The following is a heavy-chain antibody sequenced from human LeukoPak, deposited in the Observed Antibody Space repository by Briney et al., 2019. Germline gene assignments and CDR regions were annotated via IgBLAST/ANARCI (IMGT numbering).Heavy chain of an antibody. J-gene: IGHJ4*02. CDR2: ISSSSSYT. CDR3: ATGSGHYYGSGSYPAY. D-gene: IGHD3-10*01. V-gene: IGHV3-11*06. CDR1: GFTFSDYY. Sequence: GGSLRLSCAASGFTFSDYYMSWIRQAPGKGLEWVSYISSSSSYTNYADSVKGRFTISRGNAKNSLYLQMNSLRAEDTAVYYCATGSGHYYGSGSYPAYWGQGTLVTVSS.